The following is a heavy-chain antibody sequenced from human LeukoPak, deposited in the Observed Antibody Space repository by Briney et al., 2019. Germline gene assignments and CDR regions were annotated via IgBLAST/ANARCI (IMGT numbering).Heavy chain of an antibody. CDR3: AREIAQQLDS. CDR1: GFSFSSYW. V-gene: IGHV3-7*01. D-gene: IGHD6-13*01. J-gene: IGHJ5*01. CDR2: IKQEGSEK. Sequence: GGSLSLSCAASGFSFSSYWMTWVRQAPGRGVEWVVNIKQEGSEKYYVDSVKGRFIISTDDAKNSLFLQMNSLRAEDTAVYYCAREIAQQLDSWGQGTLVTVSA.